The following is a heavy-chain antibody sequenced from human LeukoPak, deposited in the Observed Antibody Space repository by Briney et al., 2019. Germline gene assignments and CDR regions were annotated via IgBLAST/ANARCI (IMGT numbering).Heavy chain of an antibody. CDR1: GYTFTGYY. V-gene: IGHV1-2*02. D-gene: IGHD6-13*01. CDR3: ARAGAAAGRNYYYYYMDV. J-gene: IGHJ6*03. CDR2: INPNSGGT. Sequence: ASVKVSCKASGYTFTGYYMHWVRQAPGQGLEWMGWINPNSGGTNYAQKFQGRVTMTRDTSISTAYMELSRLRSDDTAVYYCARAGAAAGRNYYYYYMDVWGKGTTDTVSS.